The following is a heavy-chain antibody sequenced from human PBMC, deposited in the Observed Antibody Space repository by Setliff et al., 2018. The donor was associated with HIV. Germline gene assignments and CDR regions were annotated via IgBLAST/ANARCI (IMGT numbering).Heavy chain of an antibody. CDR2: IYTSGST. J-gene: IGHJ6*03. CDR1: GDSISGYH. Sequence: PSETLSLTCTVSGDSISGYHWSWIRQPAGKGLEWIGRIYTSGSTNDNPSLKSRITISVDTSNNQFSLRLSSVTAADTAVYYCARDKGYYYMDVWGKGNTVTVSS. V-gene: IGHV4-4*07. CDR3: ARDKGYYYMDV.